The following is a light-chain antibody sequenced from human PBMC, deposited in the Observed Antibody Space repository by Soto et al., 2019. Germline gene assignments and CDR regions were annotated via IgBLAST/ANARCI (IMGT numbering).Light chain of an antibody. CDR1: QGISSY. J-gene: IGKJ1*01. V-gene: IGKV1-8*01. CDR3: QQYYSYPWG. CDR2: AAS. Sequence: AIRMTQSPSSLSASTGDRVTITCRASQGISSYLAWYQQKPRKAPKLLIYAASTLQIGVPSRFSGSGSGTDFTLTISCLQSEDFATYYCQQYYSYPWGFGQGTKV.